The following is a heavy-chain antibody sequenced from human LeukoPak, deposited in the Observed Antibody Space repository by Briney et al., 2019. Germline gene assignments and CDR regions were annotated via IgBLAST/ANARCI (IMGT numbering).Heavy chain of an antibody. V-gene: IGHV1-46*01. CDR1: GYSFTSYH. Sequence: GASVKVSCKTSGYSFTSYHMHWLRQAPGQGLEWVGILKSSGDTTVYAQKFQGRVTVTRDTSTSTVYMELSSPSSEDTAVYYCAREDPHTYNFDFWGPGTLVTVSS. J-gene: IGHJ4*02. CDR3: AREDPHTYNFDF. CDR2: LKSSGDTT. D-gene: IGHD1-1*01.